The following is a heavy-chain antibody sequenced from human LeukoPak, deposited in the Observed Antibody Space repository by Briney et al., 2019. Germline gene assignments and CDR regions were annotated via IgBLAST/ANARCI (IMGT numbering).Heavy chain of an antibody. J-gene: IGHJ6*03. D-gene: IGHD4-11*01. CDR2: ISGSGGST. CDR3: AKGGYSNPAFYYMDV. CDR1: GFTFSSYA. V-gene: IGHV3-23*01. Sequence: PGGSLRLSCAASGFTFSSYAMSWVRQAPGKGLEWVSAISGSGGSTYYADSVKGRFTISRDNSKNTLYLQMNSLRAEDTAVYYCAKGGYSNPAFYYMDVWGKGTTVTVSS.